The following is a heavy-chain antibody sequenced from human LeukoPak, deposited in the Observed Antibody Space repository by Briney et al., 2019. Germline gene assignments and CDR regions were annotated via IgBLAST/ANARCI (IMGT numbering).Heavy chain of an antibody. J-gene: IGHJ4*02. Sequence: GASVKVSCKASGYTLTSYYMLWVRQAPGQGLEWMAMINPSGGSTTYAQKFQGRVTMTRDTSTSTVYMELSSLRSDDTAVYYCARATAAGRRLDYWGQGTLVTVSS. CDR2: INPSGGST. CDR1: GYTLTSYY. D-gene: IGHD6-13*01. V-gene: IGHV1-46*01. CDR3: ARATAAGRRLDY.